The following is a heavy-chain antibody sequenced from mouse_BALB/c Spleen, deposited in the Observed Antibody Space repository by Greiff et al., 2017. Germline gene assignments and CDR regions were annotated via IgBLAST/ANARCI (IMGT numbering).Heavy chain of an antibody. Sequence: EVQLQQSGPELVKPGASVKISCKASGYTFTDYNMHWVKQSHGKSLEWIGYIYPYNGGTGYNQKFKSKATLTVDNSSSTAYMELRSLTSEDSAVYYCAREDDGYYEVNYWYFDVWGAGTTVTVSS. V-gene: IGHV1S29*02. D-gene: IGHD2-3*01. CDR3: AREDDGYYEVNYWYFDV. CDR2: IYPYNGGT. J-gene: IGHJ1*01. CDR1: GYTFTDYN.